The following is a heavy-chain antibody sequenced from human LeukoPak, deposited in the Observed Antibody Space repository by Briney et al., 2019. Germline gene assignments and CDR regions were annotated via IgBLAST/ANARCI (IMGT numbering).Heavy chain of an antibody. Sequence: NPSETLSLTCTVSGGSISSSSYYWGWIRQPPGKGLEWIGSIYYSGSTYYNPSLKSRVTISVDTSKNQFSLKLSSVTAADTAVYYCARLSYYDSSGYYLAFLNTVLKYYFDYWGQGTLVTVSS. V-gene: IGHV4-39*01. CDR2: IYYSGST. CDR3: ARLSYYDSSGYYLAFLNTVLKYYFDY. J-gene: IGHJ4*02. CDR1: GGSISSSSYY. D-gene: IGHD3-22*01.